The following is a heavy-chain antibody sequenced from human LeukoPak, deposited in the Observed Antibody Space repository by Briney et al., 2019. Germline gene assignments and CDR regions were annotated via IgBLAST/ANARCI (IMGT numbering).Heavy chain of an antibody. CDR2: IYYSGST. V-gene: IGHV4-39*01. CDR3: ARQYGDYATLTFDY. Sequence: PSETLSLTCTVSGGSISSSSYYWGWIRQPPGKGLEWIGSIYYSGSTYYNPSLKSRVTISVDTSKNQFSLKLSSVTAADTAVYYCARQYGDYATLTFDYWGQGTLVTVSS. D-gene: IGHD4-17*01. CDR1: GGSISSSSYY. J-gene: IGHJ4*02.